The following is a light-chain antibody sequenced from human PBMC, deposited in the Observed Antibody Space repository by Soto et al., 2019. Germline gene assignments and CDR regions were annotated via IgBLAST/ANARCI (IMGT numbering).Light chain of an antibody. CDR3: HQFGSSPFT. Sequence: EVVLTQSPATLSLSPGDSAALSCWAIQTLRVNNFAWYHQKPGQPPRLLVYGPSGRATGIPDRFSGSGSRTVFNLTIRSVEPEDFGIYYCHQFGSSPFTFGPGTTV. CDR2: GPS. J-gene: IGKJ3*01. V-gene: IGKV3-20*01. CDR1: QTLRVNN.